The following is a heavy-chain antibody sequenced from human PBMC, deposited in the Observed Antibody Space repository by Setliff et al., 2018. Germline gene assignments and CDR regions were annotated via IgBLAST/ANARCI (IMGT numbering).Heavy chain of an antibody. CDR2: VNPSGGHP. V-gene: IGHV1-46*01. D-gene: IGHD3-10*01. CDR1: GYTFINFH. J-gene: IGHJ6*03. CDR3: AGGQPLVRKYYYYMDV. Sequence: ASVKVSCKSSGYTFINFHLHWVRLAPGQGLQWMGMVNPSGGHPVYPRKFQGRVTMTTDTSTSTAYMELSSLGSEDTAVYYCAGGQPLVRKYYYYMDVWGKGTTVTVSS.